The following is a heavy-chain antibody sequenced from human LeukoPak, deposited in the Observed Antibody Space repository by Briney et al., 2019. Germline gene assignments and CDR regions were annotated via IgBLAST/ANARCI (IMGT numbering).Heavy chain of an antibody. D-gene: IGHD5-12*01. V-gene: IGHV3-33*01. J-gene: IGHJ4*02. CDR2: IWYDGSNK. CDR3: ARDHGYSGYDYYFDY. CDR1: GFTFSTYV. Sequence: PGGSLRLSCAASGFTFSTYVIHWVRQAPGKGLEWVAVIWYDGSNKNYADSVKGRFTISRDNSKNTLYLQMNGLRAEDTAVYYCARDHGYSGYDYYFDYWGQGTLVTVSS.